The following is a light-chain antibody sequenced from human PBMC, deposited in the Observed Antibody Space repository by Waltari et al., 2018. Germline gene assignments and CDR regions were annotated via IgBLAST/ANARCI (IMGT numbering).Light chain of an antibody. CDR3: CSYAYAARI. CDR1: SSDVGSYDL. Sequence: QSALTQPASVSGSPGQSITISCTGTSSDVGSYDLVSWYQLHPGKAPKVIIYEVNKRPSGVSNRFSGSKSGNTASLTSSGLQAEDEAEYYCCSYAYAARIFRGGTKLTV. CDR2: EVN. J-gene: IGLJ2*01. V-gene: IGLV2-23*02.